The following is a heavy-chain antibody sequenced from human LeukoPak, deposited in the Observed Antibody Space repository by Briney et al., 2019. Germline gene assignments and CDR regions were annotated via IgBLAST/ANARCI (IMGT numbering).Heavy chain of an antibody. Sequence: ASVKVSCKASGYTFTSYAMNWVRQAPGQGVEWMGWINTNTGNPTYAQGFTGRFVFSMDTSVSTAYLQISSLKAEDTAVYYCARDSWDWNQNWFDPWGQGTLVTVSS. CDR3: ARDSWDWNQNWFDP. J-gene: IGHJ5*02. V-gene: IGHV7-4-1*02. CDR2: INTNTGNP. CDR1: GYTFTSYA. D-gene: IGHD1-1*01.